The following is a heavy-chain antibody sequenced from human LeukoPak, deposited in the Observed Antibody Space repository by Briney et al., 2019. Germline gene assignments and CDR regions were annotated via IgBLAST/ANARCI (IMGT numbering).Heavy chain of an antibody. CDR2: ISSGSTNI. Sequence: QPGGSLRLSCAASRFIFSTYSMNWVRQAPGRGLEWVSYISSGSTNIYYKDSVKGRFIVSRDNAKNSLYLHMASLRAEDTAVYYCVRNDGDNAFDIWGQGTMVIDSS. V-gene: IGHV3-48*01. CDR3: VRNDGDNAFDI. CDR1: RFIFSTYS. J-gene: IGHJ3*02. D-gene: IGHD4-17*01.